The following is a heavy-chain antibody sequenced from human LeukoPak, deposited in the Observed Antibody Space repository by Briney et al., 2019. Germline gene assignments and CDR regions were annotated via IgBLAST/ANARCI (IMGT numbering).Heavy chain of an antibody. Sequence: GASVKVSCKASGYTFTSYAMNWVRQAPGQGLEWMGWMNPNSGGTNYAQNFQGRVTMTRDTSTSTAYMELSRLRSDDTAVYYCQSRGWFDESHFDYWGQGTLVTVSS. J-gene: IGHJ4*02. D-gene: IGHD3-10*01. CDR3: QSRGWFDESHFDY. CDR1: GYTFTSYA. V-gene: IGHV1-2*02. CDR2: MNPNSGGT.